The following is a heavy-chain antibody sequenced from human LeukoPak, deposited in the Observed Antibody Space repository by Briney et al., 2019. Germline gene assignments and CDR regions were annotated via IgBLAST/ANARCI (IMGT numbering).Heavy chain of an antibody. J-gene: IGHJ4*02. CDR3: ARDRGYYYGSGSSYYFDY. V-gene: IGHV4-34*01. Sequence: SETLSLTCAVYGGSFSGYYWSWIRQSPGKGLEWIGEINHSGSTKYNPSLKSRVTMSVDTSKNQFSLKLSSVTAADTAVYYCARDRGYYYGSGSSYYFDYWGQGTLVTVSS. CDR1: GGSFSGYY. CDR2: INHSGST. D-gene: IGHD3-10*01.